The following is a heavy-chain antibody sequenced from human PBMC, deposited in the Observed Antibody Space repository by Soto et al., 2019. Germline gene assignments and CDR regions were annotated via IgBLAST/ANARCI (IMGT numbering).Heavy chain of an antibody. J-gene: IGHJ6*02. CDR3: AKARYCTNGVCYRYYYYGMDV. V-gene: IGHV3-23*01. CDR2: ISGSTSST. CDR1: GFMFSRYA. D-gene: IGHD2-8*01. Sequence: EVQLLESGGGLVQPGGSLRLSCAASGFMFSRYAMSWVRQAPGKGLEWVSAISGSTSSTYYADSVKGRFTTSRDNSKNTLYLQMNSLRAEDTALYYCAKARYCTNGVCYRYYYYGMDVWGQGTTVTVSS.